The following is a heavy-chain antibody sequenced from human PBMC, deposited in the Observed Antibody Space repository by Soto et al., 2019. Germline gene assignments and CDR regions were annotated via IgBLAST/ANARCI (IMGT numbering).Heavy chain of an antibody. CDR2: ISSNSATI. Sequence: EVQLVESGGGLVQPGRSLRLSCVASGFIADDYAMHWVRQAPGKGLEWVSGISSNSATINYADSVKGRFTISRDNAKNSLFLQMNSLRPENTAFYYCVKDMKWGGMTTIHYFDSWGQGTLVNVSS. CDR3: VKDMKWGGMTTIHYFDS. D-gene: IGHD4-17*01. J-gene: IGHJ4*02. V-gene: IGHV3-9*02. CDR1: GFIADDYA.